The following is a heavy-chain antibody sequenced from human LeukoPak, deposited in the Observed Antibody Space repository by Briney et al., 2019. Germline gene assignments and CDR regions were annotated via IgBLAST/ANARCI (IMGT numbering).Heavy chain of an antibody. CDR3: ARDLNVLRYFDWLSYYYYYYGMDV. Sequence: ASVKVSCKASGYTFTSYGISWVRQAPGQGLEWMGGISAYNGNTNYAQKLQGRVTMTTDTSTSTAYMELRSLRSDDTAVYYCARDLNVLRYFDWLSYYYYYYGMDVWGQGTTVTVSS. CDR2: ISAYNGNT. V-gene: IGHV1-18*01. J-gene: IGHJ6*02. D-gene: IGHD3-9*01. CDR1: GYTFTSYG.